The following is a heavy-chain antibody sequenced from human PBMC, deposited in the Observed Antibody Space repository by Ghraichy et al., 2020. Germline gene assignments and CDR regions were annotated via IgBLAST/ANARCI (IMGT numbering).Heavy chain of an antibody. CDR3: ARLKYVTGWSFFDS. V-gene: IGHV4-4*09. CDR1: GASISDHF. Sequence: SETLSLTCTVSGASISDHFWTWIRQPPGKGLEWIGSIYTSGTTNSNPSLKSRVTISVDTSKTQFSLKMISVTAADTAVYYCARLKYVTGWSFFDSWGQGSLVTVSS. J-gene: IGHJ4*02. D-gene: IGHD6-19*01. CDR2: IYTSGTT.